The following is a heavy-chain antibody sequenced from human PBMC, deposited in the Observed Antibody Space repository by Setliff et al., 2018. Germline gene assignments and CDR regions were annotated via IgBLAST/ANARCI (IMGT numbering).Heavy chain of an antibody. CDR3: AHRRGDYYDSSGYYYDY. Sequence: TSETLSLTCTVSGDSISSYYWSWIRQPPGKGLEWIGYIYYSGSTNYNPSLKSRVTISVDTSKNQFSLKLSSVTAADTATYYCAHRRGDYYDSSGYYYDYWGQGTLVTVSS. CDR2: IYYSGST. D-gene: IGHD3-22*01. V-gene: IGHV4-59*12. J-gene: IGHJ4*02. CDR1: GDSISSYY.